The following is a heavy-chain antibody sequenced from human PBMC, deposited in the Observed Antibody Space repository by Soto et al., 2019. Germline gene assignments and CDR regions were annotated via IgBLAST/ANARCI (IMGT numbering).Heavy chain of an antibody. CDR1: EYTFASYD. CDR3: ARWYAGSFRGIMVTYFYY. Sequence: GVYAKLSCPVHEYTFASYDINWVRQATGQKIGWMGWMNPNSGNTGYAQKFQGRVTMTRNTSVSTAYMELSSLRSEDTAVYYCARWYAGSFRGIMVTYFYYLAQGTRVIVVS. CDR2: MNPNSGNT. V-gene: IGHV1-8*01. J-gene: IGHJ4*02. D-gene: IGHD3-16*01.